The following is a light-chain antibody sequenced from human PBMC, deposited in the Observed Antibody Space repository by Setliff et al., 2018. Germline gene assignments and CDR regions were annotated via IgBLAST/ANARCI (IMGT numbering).Light chain of an antibody. CDR1: SSDVGGYNY. CDR3: LSYTSKSTHAL. CDR2: EVT. V-gene: IGLV2-14*03. Sequence: QPALTQPAAVSGSPGQSITISCAGTSSDVGGYNYVSWYQQHPGKAPKLMIYEVTKRPSGVSDRFSGSKSGNTASLTISGLQAEDEADYYCLSYTSKSTHALFAGGTKVTVL. J-gene: IGLJ2*01.